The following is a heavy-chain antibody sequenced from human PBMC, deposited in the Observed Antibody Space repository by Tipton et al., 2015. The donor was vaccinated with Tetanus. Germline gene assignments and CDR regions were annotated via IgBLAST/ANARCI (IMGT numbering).Heavy chain of an antibody. CDR2: IYYSGST. D-gene: IGHD3-22*01. CDR1: GGSISSYY. V-gene: IGHV4-59*08. Sequence: TLSLTCTVSGGSISSYYWSWIRQPPGKGLEWIGYIYYSGSTNYNPSLKSRVTISVDTSMIQFSLKLRSLTDADTAVYYCARLSSSANDAHGFDIWGQGTMVTVSS. CDR3: ARLSSSANDAHGFDI. J-gene: IGHJ3*02.